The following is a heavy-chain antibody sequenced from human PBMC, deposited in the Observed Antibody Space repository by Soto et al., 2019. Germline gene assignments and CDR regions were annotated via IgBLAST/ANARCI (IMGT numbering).Heavy chain of an antibody. CDR2: INTNTGNP. CDR1: GYTFTSYA. J-gene: IGHJ6*02. CDR3: SCYVFGVVKKGLDYYYGMDV. Sequence: ASVKVSCKASGYTFTSYAMNWVRQAPGQGLEWMGWINTNTGNPTYAQGFTGRFVFSLDTSVSTAYLQICSLKAVDTAVYYCSCYVFGVVKKGLDYYYGMDVWGQGTTVTVSS. V-gene: IGHV7-4-1*01. D-gene: IGHD3-3*01.